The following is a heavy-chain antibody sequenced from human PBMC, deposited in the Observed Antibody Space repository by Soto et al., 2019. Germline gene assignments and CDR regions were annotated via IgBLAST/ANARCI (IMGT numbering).Heavy chain of an antibody. V-gene: IGHV4-34*01. CDR1: GGSFSGYY. J-gene: IGHJ1*01. CDR3: ASYGDYAEYFQH. Sequence: SETLSLTCAVYGGSFSGYYWSWIRQPPGKGLEWIGEINHSGSTNYNPSLESRVTISVDTSKNQFSLKLSSVTAADTAVYYCASYGDYAEYFQHWGQGTLVTVSS. D-gene: IGHD4-17*01. CDR2: INHSGST.